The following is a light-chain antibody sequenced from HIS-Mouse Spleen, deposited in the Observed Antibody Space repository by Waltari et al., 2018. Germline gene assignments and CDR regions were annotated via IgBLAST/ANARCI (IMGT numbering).Light chain of an antibody. V-gene: IGLV2-23*01. CDR1: SSNVGSYNI. J-gene: IGLJ3*02. Sequence: QYALTQPASVYGNPEQSTTISCTGTSSNVGSYNIVSWYQQHQGKAPKLMIYEGSKRPSGVSNRFSGSKSGNTASLTISGLQAEDEADYYCCSYAGSSTYWVFGGGTKLTVL. CDR2: EGS. CDR3: CSYAGSSTYWV.